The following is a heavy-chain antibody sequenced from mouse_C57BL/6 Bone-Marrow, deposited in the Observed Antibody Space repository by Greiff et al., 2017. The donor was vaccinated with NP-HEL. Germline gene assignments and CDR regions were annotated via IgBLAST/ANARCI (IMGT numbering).Heavy chain of an antibody. Sequence: QVQLQQPGAELVKPGASVKLSCKASGYTFTSYWMHWVKQRPGRGLEWIGRIDPNSGGTKYNEKFKSKATLTVDKPSSTAYMQLSSLTSEDSAVYYCARGEGTTVGATNVDVWGTGTTVTVSS. J-gene: IGHJ1*03. D-gene: IGHD1-1*01. V-gene: IGHV1-72*01. CDR3: ARGEGTTVGATNVDV. CDR1: GYTFTSYW. CDR2: IDPNSGGT.